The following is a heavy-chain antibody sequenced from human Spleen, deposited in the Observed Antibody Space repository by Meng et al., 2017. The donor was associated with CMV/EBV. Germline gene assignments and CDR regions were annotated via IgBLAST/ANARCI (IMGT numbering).Heavy chain of an antibody. CDR2: ISDDGSIK. Sequence: GESLKISCAASGFTFSNCPMHWVRQAPGKGLEWVALISDDGSIKDYIDSVKGRFTISRDNSKNTVFLQMNSLRPEDTAVYYCARDGDLVLIIYAVQPTHIDYWGQGTLVTVSS. D-gene: IGHD2-8*01. J-gene: IGHJ4*02. CDR1: GFTFSNCP. V-gene: IGHV3-30-3*01. CDR3: ARDGDLVLIIYAVQPTHIDY.